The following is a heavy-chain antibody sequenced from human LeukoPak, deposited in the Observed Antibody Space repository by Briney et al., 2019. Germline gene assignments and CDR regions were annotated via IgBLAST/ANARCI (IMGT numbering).Heavy chain of an antibody. D-gene: IGHD3-22*01. J-gene: IGHJ3*02. CDR1: GGSISSYY. Sequence: SETLSLTCTVSGGSISSYYWSWIRQPAGKGLEWIGRIYTSGSTNYNPSLKSRVTMSVDTSENQFSLKLSSVTAADTAVYYRARVRYYYDSSGYYSQGAFDIWGQGTMVTVSS. CDR3: ARVRYYYDSSGYYSQGAFDI. CDR2: IYTSGST. V-gene: IGHV4-4*07.